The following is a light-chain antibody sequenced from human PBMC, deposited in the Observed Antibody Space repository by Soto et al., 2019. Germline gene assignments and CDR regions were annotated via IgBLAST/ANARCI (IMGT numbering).Light chain of an antibody. CDR1: QGISSY. Sequence: DIQLTHSPSFLSASVGDRVTITCRASQGISSYLAWYQQKPGKAPKLLIYAASTLQSGVPSRFSGSGSGTEFTLTISSLQPEDFATYYCQQLNSYPLTFGGGTK. V-gene: IGKV1-9*01. CDR3: QQLNSYPLT. J-gene: IGKJ4*01. CDR2: AAS.